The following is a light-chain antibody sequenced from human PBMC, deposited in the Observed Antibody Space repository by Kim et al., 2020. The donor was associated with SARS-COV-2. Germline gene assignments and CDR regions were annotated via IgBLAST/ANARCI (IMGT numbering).Light chain of an antibody. CDR1: QSVSSN. Sequence: SPGEKATLFCRASQSVSSNLAWYQQTPGQTPRLLIYGASTRASGIPARFSGSGSGTEFTLTITSLQSEDVAVYYCQQYDDFPPWTFGQGTKVDIK. J-gene: IGKJ1*01. V-gene: IGKV3-15*01. CDR3: QQYDDFPPWT. CDR2: GAS.